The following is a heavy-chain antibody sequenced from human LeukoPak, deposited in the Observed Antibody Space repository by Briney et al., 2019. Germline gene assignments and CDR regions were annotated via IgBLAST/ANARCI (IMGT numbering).Heavy chain of an antibody. CDR1: GFTFGDYA. V-gene: IGHV3-49*04. J-gene: IGHJ4*02. CDR3: TRGIVVPAAILWYFDY. D-gene: IGHD2-2*02. CDR2: IRSKAYGGTT. Sequence: GGSLRLSCTASGFTFGDYAMSWVRQAPGKGLEWVGLIRSKAYGGTTEYAASVKGRFTISRDDSKSIAYLQMNSLKTEDTAVYYCTRGIVVPAAILWYFDYWGQGTLVTVSS.